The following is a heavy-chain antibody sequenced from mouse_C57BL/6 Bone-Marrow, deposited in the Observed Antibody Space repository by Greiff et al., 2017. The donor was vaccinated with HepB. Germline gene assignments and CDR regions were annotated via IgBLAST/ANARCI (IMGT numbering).Heavy chain of an antibody. J-gene: IGHJ2*01. V-gene: IGHV14-4*01. CDR3: TPYYYGSA. CDR2: IDPENGDT. CDR1: GFNIKDDY. D-gene: IGHD1-1*01. Sequence: VQLQQSGAELVRPGASVKLSCTASGFNIKDDYMHWVKLRPEQGLEWIGWIDPENGDTEYASKFQGKATITADTSSNTAYLQLSSLTSEDTAVYYCTPYYYGSAWGQGTTLTVSS.